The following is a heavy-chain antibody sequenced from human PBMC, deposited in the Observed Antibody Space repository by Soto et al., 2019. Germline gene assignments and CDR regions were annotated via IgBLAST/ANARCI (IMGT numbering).Heavy chain of an antibody. D-gene: IGHD3-3*01. V-gene: IGHV1-18*01. Sequence: GASVKVSCKASGYTFTSYGISWVRQAPGQGLEWMGWISAYNGNTNYAQKFKGRVTITTDKSTSTAYMELSSLRSEDTAVYYCARSPPRRVWCYDFWSGSPRYYGMDVWGQGTTVTVSS. CDR2: ISAYNGNT. CDR1: GYTFTSYG. J-gene: IGHJ6*02. CDR3: ARSPPRRVWCYDFWSGSPRYYGMDV.